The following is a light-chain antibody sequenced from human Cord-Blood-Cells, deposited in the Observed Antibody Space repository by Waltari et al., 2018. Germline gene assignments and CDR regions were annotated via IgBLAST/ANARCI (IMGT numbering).Light chain of an antibody. CDR3: AAWDDSLSGRV. J-gene: IGLJ3*02. CDR2: KNN. V-gene: IGLV1-47*01. Sequence: QSVLTQPPSASGTPGQRVTISCSGSSSNIGSNYVYWYQQPPGTAPKLLIYKNNQRPSWVPDRFSGSKPGTPASLAISGLRSEDEADYYCAAWDDSLSGRVFGGGTKLTVL. CDR1: SSNIGSNY.